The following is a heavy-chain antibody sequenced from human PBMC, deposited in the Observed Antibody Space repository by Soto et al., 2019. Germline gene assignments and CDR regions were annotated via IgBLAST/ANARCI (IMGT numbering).Heavy chain of an antibody. CDR2: ISYDGSNK. CDR1: GFTFSSYG. CDR3: AKVYSSGWYWSEGYFDY. Sequence: QVQLVESGGGVVQPGRSLRLSCAASGFTFSSYGMHWVRQAPGKGLEWVAVISYDGSNKYYADSVKGRFTISRDNSKNTLYLQRNSLRAEDTAVYYCAKVYSSGWYWSEGYFDYWGQGTLVTVSS. D-gene: IGHD6-19*01. J-gene: IGHJ4*02. V-gene: IGHV3-30*18.